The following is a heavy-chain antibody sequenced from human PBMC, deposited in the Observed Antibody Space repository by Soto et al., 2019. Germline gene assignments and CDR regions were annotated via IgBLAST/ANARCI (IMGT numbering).Heavy chain of an antibody. V-gene: IGHV3-11*06. Sequence: QVHLVESGGGLVKPGGSLRLSCAASGFTFSDYYMSWIRQAPGKGLEWLSYSSDSGTFTRYADSVKGRFSISRDNAKNSLYLQINSLRGKDTAIYYCARSGDNYNLLDYWGQGTPVTVSS. J-gene: IGHJ4*02. CDR2: SSDSGTFT. CDR1: GFTFSDYY. D-gene: IGHD1-1*01. CDR3: ARSGDNYNLLDY.